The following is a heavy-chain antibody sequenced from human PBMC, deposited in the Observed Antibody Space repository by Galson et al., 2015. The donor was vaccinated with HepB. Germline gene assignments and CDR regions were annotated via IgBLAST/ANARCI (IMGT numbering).Heavy chain of an antibody. CDR3: AREYTGGCVAY. D-gene: IGHD7-27*01. CDR1: GYTFCSYA. CDR2: IIPIFGTA. V-gene: IGHV1-69*13. J-gene: IGHJ4*02. Sequence: SVKVSCKASGYTFCSYAISWVRQAPGQGLEWMGGIIPIFGTANYAQKFQGRVTITADESTSTAYMELSSLRSEDTAVYYCAREYTGGCVAYWGQGTLVTVSS.